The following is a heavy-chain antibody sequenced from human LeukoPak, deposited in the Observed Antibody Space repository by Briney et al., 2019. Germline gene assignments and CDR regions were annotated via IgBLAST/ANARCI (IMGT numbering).Heavy chain of an antibody. CDR2: INTNTGNP. Sequence: ASVKVSCEASGYTFTSYAMNWVRQAPGQGLEWMGWINTNTGNPTYAQGFTGRFVFSLDTSVSTAYLQISSLKAEDTAVYYCARKEDYYDSSGYYWSSSYYFDYWGQGTLVTVSS. J-gene: IGHJ4*02. CDR3: ARKEDYYDSSGYYWSSSYYFDY. D-gene: IGHD3-22*01. V-gene: IGHV7-4-1*02. CDR1: GYTFTSYA.